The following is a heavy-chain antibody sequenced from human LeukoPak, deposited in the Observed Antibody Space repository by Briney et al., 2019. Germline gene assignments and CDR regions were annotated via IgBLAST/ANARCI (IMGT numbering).Heavy chain of an antibody. Sequence: PSETLSLTCSVSGGAISNYYWNWIRQPAGKELEWIGRIHISGSTYYNPSLKSRVTMSLDTSKNQSSLNLNSVTAADTAVYYCVETSTMVRDKFDYWGQGTLVIVSS. J-gene: IGHJ4*02. CDR1: GGAISNYY. D-gene: IGHD3-10*01. CDR2: IHISGST. V-gene: IGHV4-4*07. CDR3: VETSTMVRDKFDY.